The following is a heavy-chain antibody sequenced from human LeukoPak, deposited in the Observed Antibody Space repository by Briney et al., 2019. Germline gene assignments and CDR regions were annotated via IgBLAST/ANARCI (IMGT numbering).Heavy chain of an antibody. CDR2: ISGDGGSR. V-gene: IGHV3-43*02. J-gene: IGHJ4*02. D-gene: IGHD6-19*01. Sequence: PGGSLRLSCAVSGFTFDDYAMHWVRQAPGKGLEWVSLISGDGGSRYYAGSGKGRFNVYRDNSKNSLYLPMNRLRTEGTAFYYCAKGADPLTWRMTTVAGTRFDFWGQGTLVTVSS. CDR3: AKGADPLTWRMTTVAGTRFDF. CDR1: GFTFDDYA.